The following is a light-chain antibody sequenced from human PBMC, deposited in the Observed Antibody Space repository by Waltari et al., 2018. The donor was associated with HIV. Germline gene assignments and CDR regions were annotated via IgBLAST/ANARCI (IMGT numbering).Light chain of an antibody. Sequence: FILTQPHSVSGSPGQTVNISCTRSRCSFPRHHVQSFPQRPCSAPINVIYQNNQRASGVADRFSGSIDRSSNSASLTISGLKTEDEADFFCQSYDTSNSHWVFGGGTKLTVL. CDR1: RCSFPRHH. CDR2: QNN. J-gene: IGLJ3*02. V-gene: IGLV6-57*03. CDR3: QSYDTSNSHWV.